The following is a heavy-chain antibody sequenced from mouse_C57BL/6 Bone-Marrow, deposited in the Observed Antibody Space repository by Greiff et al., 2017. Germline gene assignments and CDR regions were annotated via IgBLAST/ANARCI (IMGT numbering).Heavy chain of an antibody. V-gene: IGHV1-47*01. Sequence: VQLQQSGAELVKPGASVKMSCKASGYTFTTYPIEWMKQNHGKSLEWIGNFHPYNDDTKYNEKFKGKATLTVEKSSSTVYLELRRLTSGDSTVYCCARDCNDGGYYFDYWGQGTTLTVSS. CDR2: FHPYNDDT. CDR3: ARDCNDGGYYFDY. J-gene: IGHJ2*01. CDR1: GYTFTTYP.